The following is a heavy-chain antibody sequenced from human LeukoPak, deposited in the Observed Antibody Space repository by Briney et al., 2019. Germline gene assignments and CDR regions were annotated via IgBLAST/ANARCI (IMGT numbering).Heavy chain of an antibody. CDR3: AAYYYDSGSSSRGGFDY. V-gene: IGHV3-23*01. D-gene: IGHD3-10*01. J-gene: IGHJ4*02. Sequence: PGGSLGLSCTASRFTFRSYVMNWVRLAPGKGLAWVSVIGGDATTTDYADSVKGRFTISRDNSKNTVYLKMNSLRPEDTAVYYCAAYYYDSGSSSRGGFDYWGQGVLVTVSS. CDR1: RFTFRSYV. CDR2: IGGDATTT.